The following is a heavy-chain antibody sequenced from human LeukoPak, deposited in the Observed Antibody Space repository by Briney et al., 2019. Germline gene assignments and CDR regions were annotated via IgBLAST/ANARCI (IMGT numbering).Heavy chain of an antibody. J-gene: IGHJ4*02. CDR1: GFTFSSYG. D-gene: IGHD5-18*01. Sequence: GALRLSCAASGFTFSSYGMHWVRQAPGKGLEWVAVISYDGSNKYYADSVKGRFTISRDNAKNSLYLQMNSLRAEDTAVYYCARADWDTAMIDYWGQGTLVTVSS. CDR3: ARADWDTAMIDY. V-gene: IGHV3-30*03. CDR2: ISYDGSNK.